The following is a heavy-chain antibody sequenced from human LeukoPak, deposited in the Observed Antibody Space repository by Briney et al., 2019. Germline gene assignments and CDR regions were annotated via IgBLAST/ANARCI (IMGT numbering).Heavy chain of an antibody. J-gene: IGHJ4*02. CDR2: ISGSGATL. CDR3: ARALYGSSGYYDY. D-gene: IGHD3-22*01. V-gene: IGHV3-11*01. Sequence: PGGSLRLSCAASGFNFSDHYMSWVRQTPGRGLEWVTYISGSGATLHHADSVKGRFTISRDNAKNSLSLQMNSLRAEDTALHYCARALYGSSGYYDYWGQGILVTVSS. CDR1: GFNFSDHY.